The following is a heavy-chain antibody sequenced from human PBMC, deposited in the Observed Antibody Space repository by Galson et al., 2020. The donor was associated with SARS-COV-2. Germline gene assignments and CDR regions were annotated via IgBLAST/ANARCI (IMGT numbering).Heavy chain of an antibody. J-gene: IGHJ4*02. CDR3: ARDFWYDASGSEY. V-gene: IGHV1-18*01. Sequence: ASVTVSCKASGYTFTSHGISWVRQAPGQGLEWLGRISTYNGDTYYAPKVQGRITMTTDTSTSTAYMGLRSLRSDDTAVYYCARDFWYDASGSEYWGQGTLVTVSS. CDR2: ISTYNGDT. D-gene: IGHD3-10*01. CDR1: GYTFTSHG.